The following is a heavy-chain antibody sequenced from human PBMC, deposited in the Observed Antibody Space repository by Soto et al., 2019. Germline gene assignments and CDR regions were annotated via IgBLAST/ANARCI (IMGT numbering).Heavy chain of an antibody. CDR2: IFYSGST. J-gene: IGHJ6*03. Sequence: RRISKPPGKGLEWIGSIFYSGSTYYNPSLRSRVTISVDSSKNQFSLRLSSVTAADTAVYYCARIQNFYYYDMDVWGKGTTVTGSS. V-gene: IGHV4-39*01. CDR3: ARIQNFYYYDMDV.